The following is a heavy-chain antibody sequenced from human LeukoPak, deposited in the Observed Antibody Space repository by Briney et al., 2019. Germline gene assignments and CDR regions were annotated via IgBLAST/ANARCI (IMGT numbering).Heavy chain of an antibody. CDR1: GGSISDSNYY. CDR2: IYYSGST. V-gene: IGHV4-39*01. Sequence: ASETPSLTCTVSGGSISDSNYYWGWIRQPPGRGLEWIGNIYYSGSTYYSPSLKSRVTVSVDTSKNQFSLKLSSVTAADTAVYYCARQSTIAAARIDPWGQGTLVTVSS. D-gene: IGHD6-25*01. J-gene: IGHJ5*02. CDR3: ARQSTIAAARIDP.